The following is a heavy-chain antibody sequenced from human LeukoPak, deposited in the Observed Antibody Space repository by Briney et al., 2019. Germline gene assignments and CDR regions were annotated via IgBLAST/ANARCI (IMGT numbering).Heavy chain of an antibody. Sequence: GASVKVSCKASGYTFTGYYMHWVRQAPGQGLEWMGWINPNSGGTNYAQKFQGRVTMTRDTSISTAYMELSRLRSDDTAVYYCARVGGGCGGCDAFDIWGQGTMVTVSS. CDR2: INPNSGGT. J-gene: IGHJ3*02. V-gene: IGHV1-2*02. CDR1: GYTFTGYY. CDR3: ARVGGGCGGCDAFDI. D-gene: IGHD2-21*01.